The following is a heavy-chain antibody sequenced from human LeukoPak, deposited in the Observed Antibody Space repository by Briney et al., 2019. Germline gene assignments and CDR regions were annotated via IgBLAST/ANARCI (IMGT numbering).Heavy chain of an antibody. CDR2: ISYDGSIK. Sequence: HPGRSLRLSCAASGFTFSNYAIHWVRQAPGKGLEWVAVISYDGSIKYYADSVKGRFTISRDNSKNTVYLQVNSLRPEETAVYYCAKDRVATIKGVYYFDYWGQGTLVTVSS. J-gene: IGHJ4*02. D-gene: IGHD5-12*01. V-gene: IGHV3-30*18. CDR1: GFTFSNYA. CDR3: AKDRVATIKGVYYFDY.